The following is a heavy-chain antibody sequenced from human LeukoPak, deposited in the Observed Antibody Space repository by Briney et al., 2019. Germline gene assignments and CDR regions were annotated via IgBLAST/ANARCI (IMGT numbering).Heavy chain of an antibody. CDR3: ASNGYYCIEF. Sequence: SGTLSLTCAVSGDSMSGTNWWSLVRQAPGKGLEWIGEIYHDGSTNYNPSLKSRVTISIDKSRRQFSLRLNSVTAADTAVYYCASNGYYCIEFWGKGTTVIVSS. D-gene: IGHD2-8*01. CDR1: GDSMSGTNW. J-gene: IGHJ6*03. V-gene: IGHV4-4*02. CDR2: IYHDGST.